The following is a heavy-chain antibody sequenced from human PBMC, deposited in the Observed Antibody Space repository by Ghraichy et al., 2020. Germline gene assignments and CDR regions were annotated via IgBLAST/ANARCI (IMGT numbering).Heavy chain of an antibody. Sequence: GGSLRLSCAASGFTFSSYAMSWVRQAPGKGLEWFSIISGSGGSTYYADSVKGRFTISRDNSKNMLYLQMSSLRAEDTAVYYCAKILRWEVRPLDYWGQGTLVTVSS. D-gene: IGHD1-26*01. J-gene: IGHJ4*02. CDR1: GFTFSSYA. V-gene: IGHV3-23*01. CDR3: AKILRWEVRPLDY. CDR2: ISGSGGST.